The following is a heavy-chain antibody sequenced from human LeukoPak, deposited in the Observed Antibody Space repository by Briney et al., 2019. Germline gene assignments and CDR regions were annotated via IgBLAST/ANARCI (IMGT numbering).Heavy chain of an antibody. D-gene: IGHD6-19*01. CDR3: ARAYSGFSSRGFDY. CDR2: IWKDGSNK. Sequence: GGSLRLSCATSGFTFNSYGFTWVRQAPGKGLEWVADIWKDGSNKYYASSEKGRFTISRDNAKNTVFLQMTSLRAEDTAVYYCARAYSGFSSRGFDYWGQGTLVSVSS. J-gene: IGHJ4*02. V-gene: IGHV3-33*01. CDR1: GFTFNSYG.